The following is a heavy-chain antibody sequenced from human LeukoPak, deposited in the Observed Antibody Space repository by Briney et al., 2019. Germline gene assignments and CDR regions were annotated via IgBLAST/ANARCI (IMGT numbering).Heavy chain of an antibody. J-gene: IGHJ6*02. V-gene: IGHV4-31*11. Sequence: PSETLSLTCAVSGGSISSGGYYWSWIRQHPGKGLEWIGYIYYSGSTYYNPSLKSRVTISVDTSKNQFSLKLSSVTAADTAVYYCARVPGSGYPRPYYYYGMDVWGQGTTVTVSS. D-gene: IGHD3-22*01. CDR3: ARVPGSGYPRPYYYYGMDV. CDR2: IYYSGST. CDR1: GGSISSGGYY.